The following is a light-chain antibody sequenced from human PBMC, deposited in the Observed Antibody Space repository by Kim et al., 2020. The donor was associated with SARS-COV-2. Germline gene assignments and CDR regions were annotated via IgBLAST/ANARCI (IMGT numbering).Light chain of an antibody. Sequence: QPVLTQSPSASASLGASVKLTCTLSSGHSRYAIAWHQQQPEKGPRYLMKLNSDGSHSKGDGIPDRFSGSSSGAEHYLTISSLQSEDEADYYCQTWGTGIQVFGGGTKLTVL. J-gene: IGLJ3*02. CDR2: LNSDGSH. CDR3: QTWGTGIQV. CDR1: SGHSRYA. V-gene: IGLV4-69*01.